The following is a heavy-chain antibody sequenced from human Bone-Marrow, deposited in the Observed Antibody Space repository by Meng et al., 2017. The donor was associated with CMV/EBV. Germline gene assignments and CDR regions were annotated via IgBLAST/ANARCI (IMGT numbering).Heavy chain of an antibody. CDR3: AGGYCSGGSCYILDY. Sequence: GESLKISCAASGFIVSSTYMTWVRQPPGKGLEWVSVIYSGGSTYYADSVKGRFTISRDNSKNTLYLQMNSLRAEDTAVYYCAGGYCSGGSCYILDYWGQGTLVTVSS. J-gene: IGHJ4*02. V-gene: IGHV3-53*05. D-gene: IGHD2-15*01. CDR1: GFIVSSTY. CDR2: IYSGGST.